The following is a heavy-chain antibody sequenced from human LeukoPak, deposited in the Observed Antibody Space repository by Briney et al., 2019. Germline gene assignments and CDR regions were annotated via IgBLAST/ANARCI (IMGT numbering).Heavy chain of an antibody. Sequence: PSQTLSLTCTVSGASISSGSYFWSWIRQPAGRGLEWIGRIYTSGTTNYNPSLKSRVTISVDTSKNQFFLKLSSVTAADTAVCYCATFNWNAPGYWGQGTLVTVSS. CDR1: GASISSGSYF. V-gene: IGHV4-61*02. D-gene: IGHD1-20*01. J-gene: IGHJ4*02. CDR3: ATFNWNAPGY. CDR2: IYTSGTT.